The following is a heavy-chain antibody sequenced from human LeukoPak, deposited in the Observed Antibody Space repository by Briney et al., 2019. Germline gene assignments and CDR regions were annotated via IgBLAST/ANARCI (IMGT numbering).Heavy chain of an antibody. CDR1: GYTFTIYD. D-gene: IGHD3-3*01. CDR2: MNPNNGGT. Sequence: ASVKVSCKASGYTFTIYDISWVRQSPGQGLEWVGWMNPNNGGTVYAQKFQGRVTMPRDTSTGTSYMELNSLRSEDTAVYYCARGAIFGVTPRGYGMDVWGQGTTVTVSS. CDR3: ARGAIFGVTPRGYGMDV. J-gene: IGHJ6*02. V-gene: IGHV1-8*01.